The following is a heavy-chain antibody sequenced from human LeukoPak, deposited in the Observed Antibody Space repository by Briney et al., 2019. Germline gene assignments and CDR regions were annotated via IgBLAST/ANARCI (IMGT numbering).Heavy chain of an antibody. J-gene: IGHJ4*02. CDR1: GFTFSSYS. D-gene: IGHD3-16*01. CDR2: ISSSSSYI. Sequence: GGSLRLSCAASGFTFSSYSMNWVRQAPGKGLEWVSSISSSSSYIYYADSVKGRFTISRDNAKNSLYLQMNSLRAEDTAVYYCARGLVRFGGVMDYFDYWGQGTLVTVSS. CDR3: ARGLVRFGGVMDYFDY. V-gene: IGHV3-21*04.